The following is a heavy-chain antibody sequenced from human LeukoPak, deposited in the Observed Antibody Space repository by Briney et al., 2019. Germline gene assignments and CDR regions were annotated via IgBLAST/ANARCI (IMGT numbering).Heavy chain of an antibody. J-gene: IGHJ5*02. CDR3: VTTSVTHTRDP. V-gene: IGHV1-2*02. D-gene: IGHD5/OR15-5a*01. CDR1: GNAFSDFY. CDR2: INPHSRAT. Sequence: GASVTVSCKASGNAFSDFYFNWVRQAPGRGLEWVGWINPHSRATHYAQRFRGRVTMEASITTAYMELNSLTSDDTAVYYCVTTSVTHTRDPWGQGTLVTVSS.